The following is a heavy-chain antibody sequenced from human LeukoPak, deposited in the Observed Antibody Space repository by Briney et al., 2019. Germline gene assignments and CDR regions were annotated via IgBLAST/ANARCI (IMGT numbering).Heavy chain of an antibody. V-gene: IGHV4-59*01. J-gene: IGHJ4*02. CDR1: GGSFSGYY. CDR3: TREGSIAAAGTGGYFDY. Sequence: SETLSLTCAVYGGSFSGYYWSWIRQPPGKGLEWIGYIYYSGSTNYNPSLKSRVTISVDTSKNQFSLKLSSVTAADTAVYYCTREGSIAAAGTGGYFDYWGQGTLVTVSS. CDR2: IYYSGST. D-gene: IGHD6-13*01.